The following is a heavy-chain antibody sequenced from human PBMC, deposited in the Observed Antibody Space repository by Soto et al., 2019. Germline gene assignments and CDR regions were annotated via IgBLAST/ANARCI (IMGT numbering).Heavy chain of an antibody. Sequence: SLRLSCAASGFTFSSYGMHWVRQAPGKGLEWVAVISYDGSNKYYADSVKGRFTISRDNSKNTLYLQMNSLRAEDTAVYYCAKEPKDIVVVPAALPSYGMDVWGQGTTVTVSS. CDR1: GFTFSSYG. CDR2: ISYDGSNK. V-gene: IGHV3-30*18. CDR3: AKEPKDIVVVPAALPSYGMDV. J-gene: IGHJ6*02. D-gene: IGHD2-2*01.